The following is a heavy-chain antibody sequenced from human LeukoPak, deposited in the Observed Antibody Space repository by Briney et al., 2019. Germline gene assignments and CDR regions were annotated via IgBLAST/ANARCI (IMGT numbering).Heavy chain of an antibody. Sequence: ASVKVSCEASGYTFTAYHMHWVRQAPGHGLEWMGIINPNDGSTNYAQRFQGRVTMTRDRSTSTVYMELSSLRSEDTAVYYYARGTQIDSSVYYAGHFDYWGQGTLVTVSS. CDR2: INPNDGST. J-gene: IGHJ4*02. D-gene: IGHD3-22*01. CDR1: GYTFTAYH. CDR3: ARGTQIDSSVYYAGHFDY. V-gene: IGHV1-46*01.